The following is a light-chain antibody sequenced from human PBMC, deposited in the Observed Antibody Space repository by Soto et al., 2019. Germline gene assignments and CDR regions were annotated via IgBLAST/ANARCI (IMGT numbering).Light chain of an antibody. CDR3: SSYTSSSTLE. CDR2: DVS. CDR1: SSDVGGYNY. V-gene: IGLV2-14*01. Sequence: QSVLTQPASVSGSPGQSITISCTRTSSDVGGYNYVSWYQQHPGKAPKLMIYDVSNRPSGVSNRFSGSKSGNTASLTISGLQAEDEADYYCSSYTSSSTLEIGGGTKLTVL. J-gene: IGLJ2*01.